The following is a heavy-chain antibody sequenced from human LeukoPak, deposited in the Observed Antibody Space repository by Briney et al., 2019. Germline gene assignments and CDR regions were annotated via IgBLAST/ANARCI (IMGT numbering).Heavy chain of an antibody. CDR3: ARAGIGYSYGYDY. Sequence: GGSLRLSCAASGFTFSSYSMNWVRQAPGKGLEWVSSISSSSSYIYYADSVKGRFTISRDNAKNSLYLQMNSLRAEDTVVYYCARAGIGYSYGYDYWGQGTLVTVSS. CDR2: ISSSSSYI. V-gene: IGHV3-21*01. J-gene: IGHJ4*02. CDR1: GFTFSSYS. D-gene: IGHD5-18*01.